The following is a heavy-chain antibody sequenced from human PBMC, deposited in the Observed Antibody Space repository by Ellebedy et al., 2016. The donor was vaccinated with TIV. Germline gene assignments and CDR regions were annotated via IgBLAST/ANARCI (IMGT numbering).Heavy chain of an antibody. CDR1: GFTFSSYD. CDR2: IGTAGDT. CDR3: ARATEGLDY. D-gene: IGHD1-14*01. V-gene: IGHV3-13*01. J-gene: IGHJ4*02. Sequence: GESLKISCAASGFTFSSYDMHWVRQVTGKGLEWVSAIGTAGDTYYPGFVKGRFTISRENAKNSLYLQMNSLRAGETAVYYCARATEGLDYWGQGTLVTVSS.